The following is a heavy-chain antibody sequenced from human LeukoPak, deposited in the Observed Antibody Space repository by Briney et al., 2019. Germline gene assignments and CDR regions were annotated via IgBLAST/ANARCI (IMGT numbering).Heavy chain of an antibody. CDR1: GFTFSSYA. V-gene: IGHV3-23*01. CDR2: ISGSGGST. D-gene: IGHD3-22*01. J-gene: IGHJ6*02. CDR3: AKAPRTYYYDSSGYYYGNYYYGTDV. Sequence: GGSLRLSCAASGFTFSSYAMSWVRQAPGKGLEWVSAISGSGGSTYYADSVKGRFTISRDNSKNTLYLQMNSLRAEDTAVYYCAKAPRTYYYDSSGYYYGNYYYGTDVWGQGTTVTVSS.